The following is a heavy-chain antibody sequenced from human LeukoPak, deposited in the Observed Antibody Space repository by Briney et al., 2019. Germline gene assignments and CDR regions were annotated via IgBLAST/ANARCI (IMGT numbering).Heavy chain of an antibody. CDR1: GGSISSYY. D-gene: IGHD3-16*01. Sequence: PSETLSLTCTVSGGSISSYYWSWIRQPPGKGLEWIGYIYYSGSPNYNPSLKSRVTISVDTSKNQFSLKLSSVTAADTAVYYCARITFGGVMDWGQGTLVTVSS. CDR2: IYYSGSP. J-gene: IGHJ4*02. V-gene: IGHV4-59*01. CDR3: ARITFGGVMD.